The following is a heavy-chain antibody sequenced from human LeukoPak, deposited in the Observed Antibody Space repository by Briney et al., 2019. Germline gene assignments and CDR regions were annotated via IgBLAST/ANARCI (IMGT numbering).Heavy chain of an antibody. V-gene: IGHV1-8*01. Sequence: GASVKVSCKASGYTFTSYDINWVRQATGQGLEWMGWMNPNSGNTGYAQKFQGRVTMTRNTSISTAYMELSSLRSEDTAVYYCARGRKGYCSSTSCFYRFDPWGQGTLVTVSS. J-gene: IGHJ5*02. CDR1: GYTFTSYD. CDR3: ARGRKGYCSSTSCFYRFDP. D-gene: IGHD2-2*01. CDR2: MNPNSGNT.